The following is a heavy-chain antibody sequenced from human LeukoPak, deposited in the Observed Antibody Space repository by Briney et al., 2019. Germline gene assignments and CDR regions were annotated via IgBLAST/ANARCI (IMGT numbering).Heavy chain of an antibody. D-gene: IGHD3-9*01. V-gene: IGHV3-23*01. CDR1: GFSFNKHG. CDR2: TSGSGGST. Sequence: PGGSLRLSCAASGFSFNKHGMSWVRQAPGKGLEWVSATSGSGGSTYYADSVKGRFAISRDNSRNTLYLQMNSLRAEDTAVYYCAKDPLYYDILTGYSDYWGQGTLVTVSS. CDR3: AKDPLYYDILTGYSDY. J-gene: IGHJ4*02.